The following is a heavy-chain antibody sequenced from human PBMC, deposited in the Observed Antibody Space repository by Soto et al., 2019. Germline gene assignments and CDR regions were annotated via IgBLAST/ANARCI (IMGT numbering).Heavy chain of an antibody. D-gene: IGHD2-15*01. CDR2: IYWNDDK. J-gene: IGHJ4*02. Sequence: QITLKESGPTLVKPTQTLTLTCTFSGFSLSTSGVGVGWIRQPPGKALEWLALIYWNDDKRYSPSLKSRLTITKDTSKNQVVLTMTNMDPVDTATYYCARACSGRSCFANWGQGTLVTVSS. V-gene: IGHV2-5*01. CDR1: GFSLSTSGVG. CDR3: ARACSGRSCFAN.